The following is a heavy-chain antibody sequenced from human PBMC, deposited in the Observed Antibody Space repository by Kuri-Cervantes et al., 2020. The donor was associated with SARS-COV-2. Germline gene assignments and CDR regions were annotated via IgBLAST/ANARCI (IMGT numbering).Heavy chain of an antibody. J-gene: IGHJ5*02. CDR1: GFTFDDYA. V-gene: IGHV3-9*01. D-gene: IGHD3-9*01. CDR3: AKDRYDILTGYRYWFDP. Sequence: SLKISCAASGFTFDDYAMHWVRQAPGKGLEWVSGISWNSGSIGYADSVKGRFTISRDNAKNTLYLQMNSLRAEDTAVYYCAKDRYDILTGYRYWFDPWGQGTLVTVSS. CDR2: ISWNSGSI.